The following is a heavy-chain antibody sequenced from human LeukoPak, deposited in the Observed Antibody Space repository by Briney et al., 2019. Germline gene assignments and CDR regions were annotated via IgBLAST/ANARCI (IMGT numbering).Heavy chain of an antibody. V-gene: IGHV3-66*01. J-gene: IGHJ4*02. CDR2: IKSGGGT. Sequence: PGGSLRLSCAASGFSVSTTYMSWVRQAPGKGLDWLSVIKSGGGTHYVESVKGRFTTSRDISKNTLYLQMNNLRAEDTAVYYCAREGTTGHGINDQGLDSWGQGILVTVSS. CDR3: AREGTTGHGINDQGLDS. CDR1: GFSVSTTY. D-gene: IGHD4-17*01.